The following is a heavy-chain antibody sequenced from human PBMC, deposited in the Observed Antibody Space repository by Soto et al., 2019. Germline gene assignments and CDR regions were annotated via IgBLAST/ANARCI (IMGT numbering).Heavy chain of an antibody. CDR3: ATDIAAAGDNWFDP. CDR2: MNPNSGDT. V-gene: IGHV1-8*01. D-gene: IGHD6-13*01. CDR1: GYTFSNYE. Sequence: QVHLVHSGAEVKRPGASVKVSCRASGYTFSNYEINWVRQASGQGLEWLGWMNPNSGDTGYAQRFQGRAKMTRNTSISTAYMELSSLTSEDTAVYYCATDIAAAGDNWFDPWGQGTLVTVS. J-gene: IGHJ5*02.